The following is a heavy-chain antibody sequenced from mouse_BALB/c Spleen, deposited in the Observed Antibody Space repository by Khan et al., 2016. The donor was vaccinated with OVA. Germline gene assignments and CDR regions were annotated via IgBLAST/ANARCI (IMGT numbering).Heavy chain of an antibody. CDR1: GYSFTSDYA. D-gene: IGHD1-1*01. CDR3: ARSGTISTVVATDFDS. Sequence: EVQLQESGPGLVKPSQSLSLTCTVTGYSFTSDYAWNWIRQLPGNKLEWMGFIKYSGSTSYNPSIKSRISITRNTSQNQFFLQLSSVTTEDTATYYSARSGTISTVVATDFDSWGQGTTLTVSS. CDR2: IKYSGST. V-gene: IGHV3-2*02. J-gene: IGHJ2*01.